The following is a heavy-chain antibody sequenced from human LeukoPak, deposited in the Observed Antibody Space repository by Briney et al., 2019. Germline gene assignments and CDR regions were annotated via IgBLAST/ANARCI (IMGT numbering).Heavy chain of an antibody. CDR2: IGNGGDT. J-gene: IGHJ4*02. CDR3: AKDWYYFDY. CDR1: GFTFNNYA. Sequence: GGSLRLSCAASGFTFNNYAMSWVRQAPGKGLEWVSAIGNGGDTKYAVSVKGRFTISRDNSRNTLYLQMNSLRAEDTAVYYCAKDWYYFDYWGQGTLVTVSS. V-gene: IGHV3-23*01.